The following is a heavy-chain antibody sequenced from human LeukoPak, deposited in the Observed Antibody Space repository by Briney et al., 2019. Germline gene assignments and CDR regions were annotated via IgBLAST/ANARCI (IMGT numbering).Heavy chain of an antibody. CDR2: IYYSGST. V-gene: IGHV4-59*01. Sequence: SETLSLTCTVSGGSISSYYWSWIRQPPGKGLEWIGYIYYSGSTNYNPSLKSRVTMSVDTSKNQFSLKLSSVTAADTAVYYCARAGEVHCSGGSCYSGYFDYWGQGTLVTVSS. J-gene: IGHJ4*02. CDR3: ARAGEVHCSGGSCYSGYFDY. D-gene: IGHD2-15*01. CDR1: GGSISSYY.